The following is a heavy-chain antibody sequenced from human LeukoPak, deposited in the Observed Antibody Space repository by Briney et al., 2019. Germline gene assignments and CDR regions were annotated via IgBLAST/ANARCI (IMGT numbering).Heavy chain of an antibody. CDR2: ISAYNGNT. J-gene: IGHJ6*02. D-gene: IGHD2-2*01. Sequence: GASVKVSCKASGYTFTSYGTSWVRQAPGQGLEWMGWISAYNGNTNYAQKLQGRVTMTTDTSTSTAYMELRSLRSDDTAVYYCARGEIVVVPAPYGMDVWGQGTTVTVSS. CDR3: ARGEIVVVPAPYGMDV. V-gene: IGHV1-18*01. CDR1: GYTFTSYG.